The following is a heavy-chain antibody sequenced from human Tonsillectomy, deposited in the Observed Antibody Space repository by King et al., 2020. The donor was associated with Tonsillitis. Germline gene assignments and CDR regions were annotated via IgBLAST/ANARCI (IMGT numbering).Heavy chain of an antibody. J-gene: IGHJ4*02. CDR1: GFTFSDYY. D-gene: IGHD3-9*01. V-gene: IGHV3-11*05. CDR3: ARDLHYDILTGELDY. CDR2: ISSSITST. Sequence: VQLVESGGGLVKPGGSLRLSCAASGFTFSDYYMSWIRQAPGKGLEGVSYISSSITSTNYGDSVKGRFTISGDNAKNSLYLQINSLRAEDTAVYYCARDLHYDILTGELDYWGQGTLVTVSS.